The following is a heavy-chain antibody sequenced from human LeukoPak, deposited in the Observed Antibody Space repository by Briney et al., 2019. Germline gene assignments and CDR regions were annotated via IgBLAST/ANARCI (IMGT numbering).Heavy chain of an antibody. V-gene: IGHV1-3*01. CDR3: ARRIAESYWFDP. J-gene: IGHJ5*02. CDR2: INAGSGNT. CDR1: GYTFTSYA. D-gene: IGHD1-26*01. Sequence: ASVKVSCKASGYTFTSYAMHWVRQAPGQRLEWMGWINAGSGNTKYSQKFQGRVTITADKSTSTAYMELSSLRSEDTAVYYCARRIAESYWFDPWGQGTLVTVSS.